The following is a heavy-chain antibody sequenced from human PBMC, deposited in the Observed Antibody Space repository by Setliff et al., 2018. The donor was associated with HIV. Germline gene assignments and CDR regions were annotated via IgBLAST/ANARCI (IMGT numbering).Heavy chain of an antibody. CDR1: GDSIRSQF. J-gene: IGHJ4*02. V-gene: IGHV4-4*08. Sequence: PSETLSLTCNLSGDSIRSQFWTWIRQTPGKGLEWIASIETTGTVNYSPSLKSRVSISLDPSRSQFSLTLRSVAAADTAVYYCARGSFIGDYYYFDYWGQGTLVTVSS. D-gene: IGHD3-10*01. CDR3: ARGSFIGDYYYFDY. CDR2: IETTGTV.